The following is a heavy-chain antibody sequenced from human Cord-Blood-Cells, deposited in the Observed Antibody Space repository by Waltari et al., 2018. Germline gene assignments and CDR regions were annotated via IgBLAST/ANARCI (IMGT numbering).Heavy chain of an antibody. D-gene: IGHD5-12*01. Sequence: QVQLVQSGAEVKKPGSSVKVSCKASGGTLSRSALIWVRPAPGQGLEWMGGIIPIFGTANYAQKFQGRVTITADESTSTAYMELSSLRSEDTAVYYCARAVATFYYGMDVWGQGTTVTVSS. J-gene: IGHJ6*02. V-gene: IGHV1-69*01. CDR1: GGTLSRSA. CDR2: IIPIFGTA. CDR3: ARAVATFYYGMDV.